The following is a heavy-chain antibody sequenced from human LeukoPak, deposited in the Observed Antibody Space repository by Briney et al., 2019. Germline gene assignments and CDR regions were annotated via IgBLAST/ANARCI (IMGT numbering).Heavy chain of an antibody. J-gene: IGHJ4*02. D-gene: IGHD3-22*01. CDR2: IYYSGST. CDR1: GGSISSSSYY. CDR3: ARRSDNDDSSVGYFDY. V-gene: IGHV4-39*01. Sequence: SETLSLTCTVSGGSISSSSYYWGWIRQPPGKGLEWIGSIYYSGSTYDNPSLKSRVTISVDTSKNQFSLKLSSVTAADTAVYYCARRSDNDDSSVGYFDYWGQGTLVTVSS.